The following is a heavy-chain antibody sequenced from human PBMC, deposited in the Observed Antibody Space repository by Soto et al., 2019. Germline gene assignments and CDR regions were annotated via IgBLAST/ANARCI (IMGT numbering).Heavy chain of an antibody. CDR3: ARAERFLEWLFWTPQFDY. Sequence: QVQLQESGPGLVKPSQTLSLTCTVSGGSISSGDYYWSWIRQPPGKGLEWIGYIYYSGSTYYNPSLKSRVTISVDTSKNQFSLKLSSVTAADTAVYYCARAERFLEWLFWTPQFDYWGQGTLVTVSS. V-gene: IGHV4-30-4*01. CDR1: GGSISSGDYY. CDR2: IYYSGST. J-gene: IGHJ4*02. D-gene: IGHD3-3*01.